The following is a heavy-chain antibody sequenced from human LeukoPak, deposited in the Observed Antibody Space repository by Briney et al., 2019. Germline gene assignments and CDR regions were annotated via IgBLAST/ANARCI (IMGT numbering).Heavy chain of an antibody. CDR2: ICGHGISI. D-gene: IGHD4-17*01. CDR1: GFTFSNYA. J-gene: IGHJ5*02. Sequence: GGSLRLSCEASGFTFSNYAMSWVRQAPGKGLEWVSGICGHGISIYYADSVKGRFTISRDNSKSTLYLVMNSLRAEDTAVYYCAKSTVYGNWFDPWGQGTLVTVSS. V-gene: IGHV3-23*01. CDR3: AKSTVYGNWFDP.